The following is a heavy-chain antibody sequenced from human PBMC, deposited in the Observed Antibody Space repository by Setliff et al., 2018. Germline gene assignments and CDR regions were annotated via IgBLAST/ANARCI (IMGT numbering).Heavy chain of an antibody. Sequence: ASVKVSCKASGYTFTSYGITWVRQAPGRGLEWLGWISGYSGDTSYAQKFQDRVTLTTDTSTSTAYMEMRSLTSDDTAVYYCARVTGVTTFGVIMKDFEFWGQGTLVT. J-gene: IGHJ4*02. CDR2: ISGYSGDT. CDR1: GYTFTSYG. D-gene: IGHD3-3*01. V-gene: IGHV1-18*01. CDR3: ARVTGVTTFGVIMKDFEF.